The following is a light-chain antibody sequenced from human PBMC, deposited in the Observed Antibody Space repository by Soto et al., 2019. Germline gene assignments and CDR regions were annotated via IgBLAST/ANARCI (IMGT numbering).Light chain of an antibody. V-gene: IGKV3-20*01. CDR1: QSVDSNY. J-gene: IGKJ4*01. CDR3: QQYDSSPLT. CDR2: DAS. Sequence: EMVLTQSPGTLSLSPGDRATLSCRASQSVDSNYLAWYQQKPGQAPRVLIYDASIRATGIPDRFSGSGSGTDFTLTISRLEPEDSAVYYCQQYDSSPLTFGGGTKVDIK.